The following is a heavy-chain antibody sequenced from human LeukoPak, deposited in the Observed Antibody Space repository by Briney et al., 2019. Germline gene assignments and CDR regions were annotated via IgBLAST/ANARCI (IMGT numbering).Heavy chain of an antibody. V-gene: IGHV3-23*01. CDR1: GFPFSRYA. Sequence: SGGSLRLSCAASGFPFSRYALSWVRRAPGKGLEWVSAISDSGGSTYYADSVKGRFTISRDNSKNMLFLQMNSLRAEDTAVYYCAKTYLFLDSNGFDDWGQGTLVTVSS. CDR2: ISDSGGST. J-gene: IGHJ4*02. D-gene: IGHD2-21*01. CDR3: AKTYLFLDSNGFDD.